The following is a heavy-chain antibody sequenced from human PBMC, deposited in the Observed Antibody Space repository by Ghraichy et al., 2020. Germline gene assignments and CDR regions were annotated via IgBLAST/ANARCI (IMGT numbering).Heavy chain of an antibody. CDR2: ISSSSSYI. CDR1: GFTFSSYS. CDR3: ARAEQWLPAEYFQH. V-gene: IGHV3-21*01. Sequence: GGSLRLSCAASGFTFSSYSMNWVRQAPGKGLEWVSSISSSSSYIYYADSVKGRFTISRDNAKNSLYLQMNSLRAEDTAVYYCARAEQWLPAEYFQHWGQGTLVTVSS. J-gene: IGHJ1*01. D-gene: IGHD6-19*01.